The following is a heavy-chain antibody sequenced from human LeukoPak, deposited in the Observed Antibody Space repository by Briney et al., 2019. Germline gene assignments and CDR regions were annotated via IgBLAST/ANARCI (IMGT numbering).Heavy chain of an antibody. V-gene: IGHV1-2*06. CDR3: ARGYCSGGSCYSVDY. Sequence: ASVKVSCRASGYTFTGYYMHWVRQAPGQGLEWMGRINPNSGDTNYAQKFQGRVTMTRDTSISTAYMELSRLRSDDTAVYYCARGYCSGGSCYSVDYWGQGTLVTVSS. CDR2: INPNSGDT. J-gene: IGHJ4*02. D-gene: IGHD2-15*01. CDR1: GYTFTGYY.